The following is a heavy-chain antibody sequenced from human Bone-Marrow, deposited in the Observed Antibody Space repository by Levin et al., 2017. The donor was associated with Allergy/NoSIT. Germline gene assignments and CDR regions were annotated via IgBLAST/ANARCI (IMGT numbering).Heavy chain of an antibody. CDR2: ISYDGSNK. Sequence: GGSLRLSCAASGFTFSSYAMHWVRQAPGKGLEWVAVISYDGSNKYYADSVKGRFTISRDNSKNTLYLQMNSLRAEDTAVYYCARVWDDYVWGSYRQSDYWGQGTLVTVSS. V-gene: IGHV3-30-3*01. CDR1: GFTFSSYA. D-gene: IGHD3-16*02. J-gene: IGHJ4*02. CDR3: ARVWDDYVWGSYRQSDY.